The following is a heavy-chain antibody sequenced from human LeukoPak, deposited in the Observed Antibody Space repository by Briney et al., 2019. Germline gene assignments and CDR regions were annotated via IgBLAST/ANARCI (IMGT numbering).Heavy chain of an antibody. V-gene: IGHV3-21*01. J-gene: IGHJ4*02. D-gene: IGHD5-18*01. CDR3: ARDRRIRLWDYYFDY. CDR2: ISSSSSYI. CDR1: GFTFSSYS. Sequence: PGGSLRLSCAASGFTFSSYSMNWVRQAPGKGLEWVSSISSSSSYIYYADSVKGRFTISRDNAKNSLYLQMNSLRAEDTAVYYCARDRRIRLWDYYFDYWGQGTLVTVSS.